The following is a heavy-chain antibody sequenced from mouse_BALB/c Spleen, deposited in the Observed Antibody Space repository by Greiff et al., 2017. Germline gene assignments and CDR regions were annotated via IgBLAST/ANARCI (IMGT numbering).Heavy chain of an antibody. CDR3: ARGGPMITGAMDY. J-gene: IGHJ4*01. CDR2: ISSGSSTI. D-gene: IGHD2-4*01. CDR1: GFTFSSFG. V-gene: IGHV5-17*02. Sequence: EVQLVESGGGLVQPGGSRKLSCAASGFTFSSFGMHWVRQAPEKGLEWVAYISSGSSTIYYADTVKGRFTISRDNPKNTLFLQMTSRRSEDTAMYYCARGGPMITGAMDYWGQGTSVTVSS.